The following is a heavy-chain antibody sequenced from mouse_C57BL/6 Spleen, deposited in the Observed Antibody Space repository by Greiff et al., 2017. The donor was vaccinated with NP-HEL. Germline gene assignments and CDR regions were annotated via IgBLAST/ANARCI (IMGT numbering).Heavy chain of an antibody. D-gene: IGHD1-1*01. J-gene: IGHJ1*03. V-gene: IGHV5-4*03. CDR1: GFTFSSYA. Sequence: EVMLVESGGGLVKPGGSLKLSCAASGFTFSSYAMSWVRQTPEKRLEWVATISDGGSYTYYPDNVKGRFTISRDNAKNNLYLQMSHLKSDDTAMYYCARGFITPWYFDVWGTATTVSFSS. CDR2: ISDGGSYT. CDR3: ARGFITPWYFDV.